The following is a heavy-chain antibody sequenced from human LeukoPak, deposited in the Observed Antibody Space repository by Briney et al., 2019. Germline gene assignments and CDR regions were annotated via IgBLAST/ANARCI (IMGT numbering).Heavy chain of an antibody. Sequence: QAGGSLRLSCAASGFTFSSYSMNWVRQAPGKGLEWVSYISSSSTIYYADSVKGRFTISRDNAKNSLYLQMNSLRAEDTAVYYCARNLPAADYWGQGTLVTVSS. D-gene: IGHD2-2*01. CDR1: GFTFSSYS. CDR3: ARNLPAADY. CDR2: ISSSSTI. V-gene: IGHV3-48*04. J-gene: IGHJ4*02.